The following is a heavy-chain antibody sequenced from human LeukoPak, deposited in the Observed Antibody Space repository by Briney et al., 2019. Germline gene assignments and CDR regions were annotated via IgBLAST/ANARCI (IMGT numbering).Heavy chain of an antibody. CDR2: VLPIFGTA. D-gene: IGHD3-9*01. CDR3: ARAEDQGRYFDWLPGFAP. CDR1: GGTVSSYV. Sequence: SVKVSCKASGGTVSSYVISWVRQAPGQGLEWMGGVLPIFGTAIYAQKWQGRVTITADESTSTAYMELRSLRSEDTAIYYCARAEDQGRYFDWLPGFAPWGQGTLVIVSS. J-gene: IGHJ5*02. V-gene: IGHV1-69*13.